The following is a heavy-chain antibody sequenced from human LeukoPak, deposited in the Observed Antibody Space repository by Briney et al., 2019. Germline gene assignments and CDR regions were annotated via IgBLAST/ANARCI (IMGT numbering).Heavy chain of an antibody. J-gene: IGHJ4*02. V-gene: IGHV3-30-3*01. Sequence: ISQDGSNKYYAGSVKGRFTISRDNSENTLYLQMNSLRADDTALYYCARDGEHGYNDIDFWGQGTLVTVSS. CDR2: ISQDGSNK. CDR3: ARDGEHGYNDIDF. D-gene: IGHD5-24*01.